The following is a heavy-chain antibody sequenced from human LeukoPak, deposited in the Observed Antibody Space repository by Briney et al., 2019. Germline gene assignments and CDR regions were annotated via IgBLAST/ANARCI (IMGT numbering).Heavy chain of an antibody. Sequence: SETLSLTCTVSGGSVSSGSYYWSWIRQPPGKGLEWIGYIYYSESTNYNPSLKSRVTKSVDTSKNQFSLKLSSVTAADTAVYYCARGSTYYYGSGSYYYYYGMDVWGKGTTVTVSS. CDR1: GGSVSSGSYY. CDR2: IYYSEST. D-gene: IGHD3-10*01. V-gene: IGHV4-61*01. CDR3: ARGSTYYYGSGSYYYYYGMDV. J-gene: IGHJ6*04.